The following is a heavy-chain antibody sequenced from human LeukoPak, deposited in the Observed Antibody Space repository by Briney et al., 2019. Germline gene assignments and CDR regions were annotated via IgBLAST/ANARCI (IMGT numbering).Heavy chain of an antibody. CDR1: GFAVSSNY. J-gene: IGHJ6*03. D-gene: IGHD6-6*01. CDR3: ARGEVAARLLYYYYMDV. Sequence: PGGSLRLSCAASGFAVSSNYMSWVRQAPGKGLEWVSVIYSGGSTYYADSVKGRFTISRDNAKNTLYLQMNSLRAEDTAVYYCARGEVAARLLYYYYMDVRGKGTTVTVSS. V-gene: IGHV3-53*01. CDR2: IYSGGST.